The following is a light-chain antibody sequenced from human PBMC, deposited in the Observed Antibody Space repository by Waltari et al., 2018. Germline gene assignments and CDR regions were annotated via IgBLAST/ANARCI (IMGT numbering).Light chain of an antibody. J-gene: IGKJ3*01. V-gene: IGKV1-9*01. CDR3: QQLNSYPFT. Sequence: DIQLTQSPSFLSASVGDRVTITCRASQGISSFLVWYQQKPGKAPKLLIYDASTLQTGVPSRVSGSASGTEFTLTISSLQPEDFATYYCQQLNSYPFTFGPGTKVDIE. CDR1: QGISSF. CDR2: DAS.